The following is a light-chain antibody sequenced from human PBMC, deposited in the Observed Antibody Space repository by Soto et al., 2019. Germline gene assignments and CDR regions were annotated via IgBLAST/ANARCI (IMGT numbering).Light chain of an antibody. CDR2: EVS. Sequence: QSVLTQPASVSGSPGQSITISCTGTNSDVGDYNYVSWYQQHPGKAPKLIISEVSDRPLGISTRFSGSKSGNTASLTISGLQAEDEGGYYCSSYTSSGTVVFGGGTKVTVL. V-gene: IGLV2-14*01. CDR3: SSYTSSGTVV. CDR1: NSDVGDYNY. J-gene: IGLJ2*01.